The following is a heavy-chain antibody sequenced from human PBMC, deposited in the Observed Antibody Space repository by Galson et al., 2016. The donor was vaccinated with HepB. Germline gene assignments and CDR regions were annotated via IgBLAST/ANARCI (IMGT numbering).Heavy chain of an antibody. V-gene: IGHV4-39*01. CDR3: ARHPTGYPNWFDR. Sequence: SETLSLTCTVSGASIISTNYNWGWIRQPPGKGLEWIASIFHTGRSDYNPSLQSRVTISVDTSMNRFSLSLRSVSTADTATYFWARHPTGYPNWFDRWGHGTLVVVSS. J-gene: IGHJ5*02. CDR2: IFHTGRS. D-gene: IGHD3-9*01. CDR1: GASIISTNYN.